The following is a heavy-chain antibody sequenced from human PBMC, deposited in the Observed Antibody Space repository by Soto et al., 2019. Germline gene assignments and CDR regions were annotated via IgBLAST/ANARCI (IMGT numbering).Heavy chain of an antibody. CDR2: ISSSSSYI. J-gene: IGHJ4*02. CDR3: ARDQPGYSYGYGLGY. V-gene: IGHV3-21*01. Sequence: EVQLVESGGGLVKPGGSLRLSCAASGFTFSSDSMNWVRKAPGKGLEWVSSISSSSSYIYYADSVKGRFTISRDNAKNSLYLQMNSLRAEDTAVYYCARDQPGYSYGYGLGYWGQGTLVTVSS. D-gene: IGHD5-18*01. CDR1: GFTFSSDS.